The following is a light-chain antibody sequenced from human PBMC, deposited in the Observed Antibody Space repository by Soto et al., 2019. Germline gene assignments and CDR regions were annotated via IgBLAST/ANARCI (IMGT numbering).Light chain of an antibody. J-gene: IGKJ2*01. CDR3: QQRSNWPHT. CDR1: QSVSSY. V-gene: IGKV3-11*01. CDR2: DAS. Sequence: EIVLTQSPATLSLSPGERATLSCRASQSVSSYLAWYQQKPGQAPRLLIYDASKRATGIPARFSGSGSGTDFTLTISSREPEDSAVYYCQQRSNWPHTFGQGTKLEIK.